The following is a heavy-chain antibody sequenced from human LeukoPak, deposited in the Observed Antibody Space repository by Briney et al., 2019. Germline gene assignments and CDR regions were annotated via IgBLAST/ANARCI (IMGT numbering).Heavy chain of an antibody. CDR1: GYTFTSYA. CDR3: ARLGVAGGPSSAEYFQH. V-gene: IGHV1-18*01. Sequence: ASVKVSCKASGYTFTSYAITWVRQAPGQGLDWMGWISLYNPKTNYAQKFQGRVTMTTDTSTSTAYMELTSLTSDDTAVYYCARLGVAGGPSSAEYFQHWGQGTLLTVSS. CDR2: ISLYNPKT. J-gene: IGHJ1*01. D-gene: IGHD6-19*01.